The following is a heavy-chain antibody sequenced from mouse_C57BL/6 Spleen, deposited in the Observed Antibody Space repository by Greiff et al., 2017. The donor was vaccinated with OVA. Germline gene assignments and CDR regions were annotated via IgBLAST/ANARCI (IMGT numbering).Heavy chain of an antibody. CDR3: ARQGGNYGHWYFDV. Sequence: EVNVVESEGGLVQPGSSMKLSCTASGFTFSDYYMAWVRQVPEKGLEWVANINYDGSSTYYLDSLKSRFIISRDNAKNILYLQMSSLKSEDTATYYCARQGGNYGHWYFDVWGTGTTVTVSS. V-gene: IGHV5-16*01. CDR2: INYDGSST. J-gene: IGHJ1*03. CDR1: GFTFSDYY. D-gene: IGHD2-1*01.